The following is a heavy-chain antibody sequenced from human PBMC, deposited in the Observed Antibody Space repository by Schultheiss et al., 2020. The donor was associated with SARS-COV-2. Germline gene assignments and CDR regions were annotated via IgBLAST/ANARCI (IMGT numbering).Heavy chain of an antibody. J-gene: IGHJ4*02. CDR1: GFTFSSYG. Sequence: GGSLRLSCAASGFTFSSYGMHWVRQAPGKGLEWVAVIWYDGSNKYYADSVKGRFTISRDNSKNTLYPQMNSLRAEDTAVYYCARGYCSGGSCQRGYWGQGTLVTVSS. D-gene: IGHD2-15*01. V-gene: IGHV3-33*01. CDR2: IWYDGSNK. CDR3: ARGYCSGGSCQRGY.